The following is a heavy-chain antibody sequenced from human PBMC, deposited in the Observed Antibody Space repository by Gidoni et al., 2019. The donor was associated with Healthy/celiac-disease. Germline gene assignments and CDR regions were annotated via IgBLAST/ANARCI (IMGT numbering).Heavy chain of an antibody. Sequence: EVQLVESGGGLVQPGGSLRFSCAASGFTFSSYSMNWVRQAPGKGLEWVSYISSSSSTIYYADSVKSRFTISRDNAKNSLYLQMNSLRDEDTAVYYCASRNYGSGSYHSWGQGTLVTVSS. D-gene: IGHD3-10*01. J-gene: IGHJ4*02. V-gene: IGHV3-48*02. CDR1: GFTFSSYS. CDR2: ISSSSSTI. CDR3: ASRNYGSGSYHS.